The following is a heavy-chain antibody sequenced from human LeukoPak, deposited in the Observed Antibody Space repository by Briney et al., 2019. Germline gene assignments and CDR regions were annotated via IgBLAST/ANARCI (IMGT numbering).Heavy chain of an antibody. D-gene: IGHD2-21*02. V-gene: IGHV4-39*07. CDR1: GGSISSGGYY. CDR2: INHSGST. CDR3: ARTANLPDWFDP. J-gene: IGHJ5*02. Sequence: SETLSLTCTVSGGSISSGGYYWSWIRQPPGKGLEWIGEINHSGSTNYNPSLKSRVTISVDTSKNQFSLKLSSVTAADTAVYYCARTANLPDWFDPWGQGTLVTVSS.